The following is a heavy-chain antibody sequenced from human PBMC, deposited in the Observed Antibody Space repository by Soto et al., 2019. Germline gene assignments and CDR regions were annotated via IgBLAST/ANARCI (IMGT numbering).Heavy chain of an antibody. J-gene: IGHJ6*02. CDR2: IIPIFGTA. CDR3: ARDQRARVVTTWASYYYGMDV. V-gene: IGHV1-69*01. Sequence: SVKVSCKASGGTFSSYAISWVRQAPGQGLEWMGGIIPIFGTANYAQKIQGRVTITADESTSTAYREMSSLKSEDTAVYYCARDQRARVVTTWASYYYGMDVWGQ. CDR1: GGTFSSYA. D-gene: IGHD2-21*02.